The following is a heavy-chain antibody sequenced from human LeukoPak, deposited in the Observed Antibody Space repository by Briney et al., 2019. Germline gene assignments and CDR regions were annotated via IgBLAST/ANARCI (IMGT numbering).Heavy chain of an antibody. V-gene: IGHV3-23*01. D-gene: IGHD6-19*01. CDR1: GFTFSSYG. CDR3: AKDLSSGWYNWFDP. J-gene: IGHJ5*02. CDR2: ISGSGGSA. Sequence: GGSLRLSCAASGFTFSSYGMSWVRQAPGKGLEWVSAISGSGGSAYYADSVKGRFTISRDNSKNTLYLQMNSLRAEDTAVYYCAKDLSSGWYNWFDPWGQGTLVTVSS.